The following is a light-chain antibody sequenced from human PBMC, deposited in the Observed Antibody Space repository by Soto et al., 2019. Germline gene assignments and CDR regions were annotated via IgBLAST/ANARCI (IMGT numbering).Light chain of an antibody. J-gene: IGLJ1*01. CDR2: DVS. Sequence: QSVLTQPASVSGSLGQATTISCTGTSSDVGGYNYVSWYQQHPGKAPKLMIYDVSNRPSGVSNRFSGSKSGNTASLTISGLQAEDEADYYCSSYTSSSTQVFGTGTKVTVL. CDR3: SSYTSSSTQV. CDR1: SSDVGGYNY. V-gene: IGLV2-14*01.